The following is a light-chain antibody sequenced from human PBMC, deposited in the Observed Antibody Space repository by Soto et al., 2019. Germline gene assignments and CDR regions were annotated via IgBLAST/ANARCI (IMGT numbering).Light chain of an antibody. CDR1: PSVSSN. J-gene: IGKJ4*01. Sequence: EIVMTQSPATLYVSPGERATLSCRASPSVSSNLAWYQQKPGQAPRLLIFGASTRATGIPARFSGSGSGTEFTLTINSLQSEDFAVYFGKDYNDAPLSCGGGTEVEIK. V-gene: IGKV3-15*01. CDR3: KDYNDAPLS. CDR2: GAS.